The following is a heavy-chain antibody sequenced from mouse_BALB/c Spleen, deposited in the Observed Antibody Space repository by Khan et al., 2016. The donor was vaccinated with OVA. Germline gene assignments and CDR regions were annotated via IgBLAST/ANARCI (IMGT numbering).Heavy chain of an antibody. J-gene: IGHJ2*01. CDR1: GYSITSGYG. Sequence: EVQLVESGPGLVKPSQSLSLTCTVTGYSITSGYGWNWIRQFPGNKLEWMGYISYSGSTNYNPSLKSRISITRDTSKNQFFLQLNSVTTEDTATSYCARTARIKYWVQGTTLTVSS. CDR2: ISYSGST. CDR3: ARTARIKY. V-gene: IGHV3-2*02. D-gene: IGHD1-2*01.